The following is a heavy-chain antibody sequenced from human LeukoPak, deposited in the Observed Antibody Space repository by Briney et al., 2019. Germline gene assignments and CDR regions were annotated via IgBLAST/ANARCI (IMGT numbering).Heavy chain of an antibody. D-gene: IGHD1-26*01. V-gene: IGHV3-30*18. J-gene: IGHJ3*02. Sequence: PGGSLRLSCAASGFTFSTHAMHWVRQAPGKGLEWVAVISYDGSTKFYADSVRGRFTISRDNSKSTLYPLMNSLGAEDTAVYYCAKDRVGSFQNDAFNIWGQGTMVTVSS. CDR2: ISYDGSTK. CDR3: AKDRVGSFQNDAFNI. CDR1: GFTFSTHA.